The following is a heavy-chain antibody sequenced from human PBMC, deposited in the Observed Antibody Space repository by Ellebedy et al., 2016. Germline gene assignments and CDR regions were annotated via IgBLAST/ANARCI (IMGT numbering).Heavy chain of an antibody. V-gene: IGHV3-11*06. CDR2: ISSSSSNT. CDR3: ASAMSLTLFGMVNYGMDV. CDR1: GFTFSDYY. J-gene: IGHJ6*02. D-gene: IGHD3-3*01. Sequence: GGSLRLSCAASGFTFSDYYMTWIRQAPGKGLEWVSYISSSSSNTNYADSVKGRFTISRDNAKNSLYLQMNSLRAEDTAVYYCASAMSLTLFGMVNYGMDVWGQGTTVTVSS.